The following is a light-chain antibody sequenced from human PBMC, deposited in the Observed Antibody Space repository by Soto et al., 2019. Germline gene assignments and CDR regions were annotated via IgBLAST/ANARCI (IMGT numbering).Light chain of an antibody. J-gene: IGLJ3*02. V-gene: IGLV2-23*02. Sequence: QSVLTQPASVSGSRGHSITISCTGTSNNVGSYNFVSWYRQYPGKAPELIIYEVSQRPSTFFNRFSGSKSGNTASLTISCLQSDDEADYYCCSYAGNNALVFGGGTKVTVL. CDR2: EVS. CDR3: CSYAGNNALV. CDR1: SNNVGSYNF.